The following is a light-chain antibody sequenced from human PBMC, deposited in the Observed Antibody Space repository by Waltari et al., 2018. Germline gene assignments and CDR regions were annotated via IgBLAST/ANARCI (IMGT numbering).Light chain of an antibody. CDR1: NIGSKS. CDR3: LVWHSTTDHHGV. Sequence: SYVVTQSPLVSVAPGETARIPCGGDNIGSKSVHWYQPRPGQAPVLGISYDSDRPSGIPGRFSGSNSGNTATLTISCVEADDEADYYCLVWHSTTDHHGVFGGGTKLTVL. V-gene: IGLV3-21*04. CDR2: YDS. J-gene: IGLJ2*01.